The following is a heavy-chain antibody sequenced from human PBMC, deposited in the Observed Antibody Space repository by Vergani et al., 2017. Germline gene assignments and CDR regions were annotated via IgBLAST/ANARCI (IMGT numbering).Heavy chain of an antibody. CDR2: ISYDGTQK. V-gene: IGHV3-30*03. J-gene: IGHJ1*01. Sequence: QVQLVESGGGVVQPGRSLRLSCVVSGFTSSYYGMHWVRQALGKGLEWVAVISYDGTQKYYADSVKGRFTISRDNSKSTLYLQMNSLRTEDTAVYYCATKSCGTPGCQIGYYREWGQGTLVTVSS. D-gene: IGHD1-1*01. CDR1: GFTSSYYG. CDR3: ATKSCGTPGCQIGYYRE.